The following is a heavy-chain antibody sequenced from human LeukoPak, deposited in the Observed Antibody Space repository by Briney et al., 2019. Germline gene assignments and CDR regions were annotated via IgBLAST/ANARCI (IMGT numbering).Heavy chain of an antibody. CDR3: ARDPSYSSSSGVDY. D-gene: IGHD6-6*01. V-gene: IGHV3-48*02. Sequence: PGGSLRLSCAASGFTFSSYGMHWVRQAPGKGLEWVSYISSSSSTIYYADSVKGRFTISRDNAKNSLYLQMNSLRDEDTAVYYCARDPSYSSSSGVDYWGQGTLVTVSS. CDR1: GFTFSSYG. CDR2: ISSSSSTI. J-gene: IGHJ4*02.